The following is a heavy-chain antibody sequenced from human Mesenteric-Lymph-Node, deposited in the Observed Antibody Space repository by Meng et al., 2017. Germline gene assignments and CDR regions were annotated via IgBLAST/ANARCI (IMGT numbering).Heavy chain of an antibody. CDR2: INAHNGNI. CDR1: GYIFNNYG. V-gene: IGHV1-18*01. J-gene: IGHJ4*02. Sequence: QGEVVQSGAEEKKPGASVKVVCKASGYIFNNYGVSWVRQAPGQGLEWMGWINAHNGNINYAQKFLGRVTMTTDTSTSTVYMELRSLRSDDTAVYYCARATVPGASYDLWGQGTLVTVSS. D-gene: IGHD6-19*01. CDR3: ARATVPGASYDL.